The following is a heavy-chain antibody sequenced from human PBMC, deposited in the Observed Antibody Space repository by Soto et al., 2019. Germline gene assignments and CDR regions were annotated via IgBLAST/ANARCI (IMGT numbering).Heavy chain of an antibody. Sequence: QVHLQQWRAGLLKPSETLSLTCAVYDGSFSDFYWSWIRQPPGKGLEWIGEINHSGATNYNPSLKCRVTISVNTSTSQFSLKVNSVPAADTAVLYWARGRPGVRGISFESWGQGTLVTVSA. V-gene: IGHV4-34*01. J-gene: IGHJ4*02. D-gene: IGHD3-10*01. CDR1: DGSFSDFY. CDR3: ARGRPGVRGISFES. CDR2: INHSGAT.